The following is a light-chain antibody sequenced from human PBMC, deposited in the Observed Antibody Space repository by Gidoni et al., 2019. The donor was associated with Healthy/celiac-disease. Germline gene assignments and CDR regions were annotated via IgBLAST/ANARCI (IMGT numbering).Light chain of an antibody. CDR3: QQRSNWPPLYT. V-gene: IGKV3-11*01. CDR1: QSVSSY. Sequence: EIVLTQSPATLSLSPGERATLSCRARQSVSSYLAWYQKKPGQAPRLLIYDASNRTTVIPARFSGSGSGTDFTLTISSLEPEDFAVYYCQQRSNWPPLYTFGQGTKLEIK. J-gene: IGKJ2*01. CDR2: DAS.